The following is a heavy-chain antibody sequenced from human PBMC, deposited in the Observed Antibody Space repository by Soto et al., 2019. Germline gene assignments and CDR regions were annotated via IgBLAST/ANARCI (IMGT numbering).Heavy chain of an antibody. CDR2: MYHSGST. CDR1: GGSISSGGYS. J-gene: IGHJ6*02. D-gene: IGHD2-2*01. V-gene: IGHV4-30-2*01. CDR3: ARLGGYCSSTRCYGYYGMDV. Sequence: KPSETLSLTCAVSGGSISSGGYSWSWIRQPPGKGLEWIGYMYHSGSTYYNPSLKSRVTISIDRSKNQFSLKLSSVTAADTAVYYCARLGGYCSSTRCYGYYGMDVWGQGTTVTVSS.